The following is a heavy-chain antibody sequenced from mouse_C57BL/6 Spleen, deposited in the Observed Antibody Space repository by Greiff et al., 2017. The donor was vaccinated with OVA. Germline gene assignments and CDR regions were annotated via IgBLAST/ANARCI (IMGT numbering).Heavy chain of an antibody. Sequence: VQVVESGAELVKPGASVKLSCKASGYTFTSYWMHWVKQRPGQGLEWIGMIHPNSGSTNYNEKFKSKATLTVDKSSSTAYMQLSSLTSEDSAVYYCARGRLRGDYFDYWGQGTTLTVSS. CDR1: GYTFTSYW. CDR3: ARGRLRGDYFDY. D-gene: IGHD1-1*01. J-gene: IGHJ2*01. V-gene: IGHV1-64*01. CDR2: IHPNSGST.